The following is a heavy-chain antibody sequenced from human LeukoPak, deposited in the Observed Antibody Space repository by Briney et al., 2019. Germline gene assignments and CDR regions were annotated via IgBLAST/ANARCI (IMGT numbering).Heavy chain of an antibody. D-gene: IGHD3-9*01. Sequence: PSETLSLTCTVSGGSISSGDYYWSWIRQPPGKGLEWIGEINHSGSTNYNPSLKSRVTISVDTSKNQFSLKLSSVTAADTAVYYCARGSVRYFDWLPRVGWFDPWGQGTLVTVSS. CDR1: GGSISSGDYY. J-gene: IGHJ5*02. CDR3: ARGSVRYFDWLPRVGWFDP. V-gene: IGHV4-39*07. CDR2: INHSGST.